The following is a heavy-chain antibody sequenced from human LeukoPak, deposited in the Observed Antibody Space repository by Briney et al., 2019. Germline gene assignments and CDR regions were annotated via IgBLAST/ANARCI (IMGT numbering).Heavy chain of an antibody. CDR2: IYHSGST. CDR1: GYSISSGYY. J-gene: IGHJ4*02. Sequence: SETLSVTCAVSGYSISSGYYWGWIRQPPGKGLEWVGTIYHSGSTYYNPSLKSRVTISLDTSKNQFSLKLSSVTAADTAVYYCARALNGYFDSWGQGALVTVSS. V-gene: IGHV4-38-2*01. CDR3: ARALNGYFDS. D-gene: IGHD2-8*01.